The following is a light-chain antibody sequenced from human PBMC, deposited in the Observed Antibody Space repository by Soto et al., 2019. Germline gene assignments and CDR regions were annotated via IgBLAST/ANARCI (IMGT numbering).Light chain of an antibody. V-gene: IGKV1-39*01. CDR1: QIISSY. Sequence: DIQMTQSPSSLSASVGDRATITCRASQIISSYLNWYQQKPGKAPKLLIYAASSLQSGVPSRCIGRGSDTYFTLPISSLQPEDVEAYYCQQCYSTPLTFGGGTNVELK. CDR2: AAS. CDR3: QQCYSTPLT. J-gene: IGKJ4*01.